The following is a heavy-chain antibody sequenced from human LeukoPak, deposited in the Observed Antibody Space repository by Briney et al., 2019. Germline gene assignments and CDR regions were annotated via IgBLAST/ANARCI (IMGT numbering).Heavy chain of an antibody. CDR2: IKQDGSEK. CDR1: GLTFTSHW. J-gene: IGHJ4*02. CDR3: ARDRSTTVSNTLGYFDY. Sequence: GGSLRLSCAASGLTFTSHWMGWVRQAPGKGLEWVANIKQDGSEKYYVDSVKGRFTFSRDNAKNSLYLQMNSLRAEDTAVYYCARDRSTTVSNTLGYFDYWGQGTLVTVSS. D-gene: IGHD2/OR15-2a*01. V-gene: IGHV3-7*03.